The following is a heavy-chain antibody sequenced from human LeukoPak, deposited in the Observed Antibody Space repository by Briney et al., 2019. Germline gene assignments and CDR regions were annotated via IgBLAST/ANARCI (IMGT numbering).Heavy chain of an antibody. CDR3: AKWDDFWSGSYYFDY. CDR1: GFTFSGFD. CDR2: IRHDGSGK. D-gene: IGHD3-3*01. V-gene: IGHV3-30*02. J-gene: IGHJ4*02. Sequence: GGSLRLSCAASGFTFSGFDMHWVRQAPGKGLEYMAFIRHDGSGKYYADSVKGRFTISRDNSKNTLYLQMNSLRAEDTAVYYCAKWDDFWSGSYYFDYWGQGTLVTVSS.